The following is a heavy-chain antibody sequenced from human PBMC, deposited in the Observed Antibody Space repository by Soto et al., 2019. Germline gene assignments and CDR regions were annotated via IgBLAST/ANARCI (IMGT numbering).Heavy chain of an antibody. J-gene: IGHJ4*02. CDR3: ARDGGGSSFYYFDY. D-gene: IGHD1-26*01. CDR2: IWYDGSTK. Sequence: QVQVVESGGGVVQPGRSLRLSCAASGFTFSSYGMHWGRQAPGKGLEWVAVIWYDGSTKYYADSVKGRFIMSRDNSKNTLYLQMNSLRAEDSAVYYCARDGGGSSFYYFDYWGQGTLVTVSS. CDR1: GFTFSSYG. V-gene: IGHV3-33*01.